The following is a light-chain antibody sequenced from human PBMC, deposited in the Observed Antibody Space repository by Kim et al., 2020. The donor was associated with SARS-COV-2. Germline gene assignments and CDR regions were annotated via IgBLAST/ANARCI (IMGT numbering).Light chain of an antibody. CDR2: DAS. Sequence: DIQMTQSPSTLPASVGDRVTITCRATQYVTRGLAWYQQKPGRAHKLLIYDASTLDRGVPSRFRGSGSGTEFTLTINSLQPDDFASYYCQHRQTFGQGTKVDIK. CDR1: QYVTRG. CDR3: QHRQT. J-gene: IGKJ1*01. V-gene: IGKV1-5*01.